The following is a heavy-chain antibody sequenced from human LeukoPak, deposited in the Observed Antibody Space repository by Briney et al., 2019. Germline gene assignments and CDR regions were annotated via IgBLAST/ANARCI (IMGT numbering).Heavy chain of an antibody. D-gene: IGHD3-22*01. CDR3: ARVGDSSGYPFDY. J-gene: IGHJ4*02. V-gene: IGHV1-8*01. Sequence: ASVKVSCKASGYTFTSYDINWVRQATGQGLEWMGWVNPNSGNTGYAQKFQGRVTMTRNTSISTAYMELSSLRSEDTAVYYCARVGDSSGYPFDYWGQGTLVTVSS. CDR2: VNPNSGNT. CDR1: GYTFTSYD.